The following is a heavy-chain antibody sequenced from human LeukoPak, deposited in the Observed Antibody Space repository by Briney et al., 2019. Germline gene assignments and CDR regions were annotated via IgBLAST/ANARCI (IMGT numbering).Heavy chain of an antibody. D-gene: IGHD6-25*01. Sequence: GGSLRLSCTAYGFSFGDYAMSWFRQAPGKGLEWVSFIRGKAYGGTTEYAASVKGRFTISRDDSKNIAYLQMNSLKTEDTGVYYCTRGRSSGDYWGQGTLVTVSS. V-gene: IGHV3-49*03. J-gene: IGHJ4*02. CDR3: TRGRSSGDY. CDR1: GFSFGDYA. CDR2: IRGKAYGGTT.